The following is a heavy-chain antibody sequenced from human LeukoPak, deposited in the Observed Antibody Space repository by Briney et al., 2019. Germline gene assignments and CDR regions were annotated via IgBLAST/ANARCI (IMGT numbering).Heavy chain of an antibody. V-gene: IGHV3-23*01. D-gene: IGHD6-13*01. J-gene: IGHJ4*02. CDR1: GFTFRSYA. CDR2: IGGNGDGT. Sequence: GGSLRLSCEASGFTFRSYAMTWVRQAPGRGPEWVSSIGGNGDGTYYADSVRGRFSISRDNSGNTLFLQMNSLSAEDTALYYCAKESGNSGTWPQNYFDYWGQGSLVTVSS. CDR3: AKESGNSGTWPQNYFDY.